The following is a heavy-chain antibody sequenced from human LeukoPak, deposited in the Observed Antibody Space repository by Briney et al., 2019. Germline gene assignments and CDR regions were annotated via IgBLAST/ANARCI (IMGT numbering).Heavy chain of an antibody. J-gene: IGHJ4*02. V-gene: IGHV3-21*01. CDR2: ISSSSTYI. CDR3: VRENHGSFDY. D-gene: IGHD1-14*01. CDR1: GFSFSSYY. Sequence: GGSLRLSCAASGFSFSSYYVNWVRQAPGKGLEWVSCISSSSTYIYYADSVRGRFAISRDNAKNSLYLQMNSLRAEDTAVYYGVRENHGSFDYWGQGSLVTVSS.